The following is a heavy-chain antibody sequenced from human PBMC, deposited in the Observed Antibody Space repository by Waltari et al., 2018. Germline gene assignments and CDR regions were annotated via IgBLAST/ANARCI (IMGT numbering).Heavy chain of an antibody. J-gene: IGHJ3*02. CDR3: ASSRQRYLAQDAFDI. CDR2: MPYDGRNK. V-gene: IGHV3-30*04. D-gene: IGHD3-9*01. CDR1: GFTFSSYA. Sequence: QVQLVESGGGVVQPGRSLRLSCAASGFTFSSYAMHWVRQAPGKGWRGWEVMPYDGRNKAYADPGKGRFTISVANSRTTLYLQMTSLRAGDTAGYYWASSRQRYLAQDAFDIWGKGTMVTAPS.